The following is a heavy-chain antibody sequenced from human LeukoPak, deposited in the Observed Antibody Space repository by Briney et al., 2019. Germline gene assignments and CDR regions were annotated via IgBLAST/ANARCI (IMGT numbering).Heavy chain of an antibody. CDR1: GFTFDDYA. CDR3: AKDIGQWLVSGLSFDP. D-gene: IGHD6-19*01. V-gene: IGHV3-9*01. Sequence: GRSLRLSCAASGFTFDDYAMHWVRQAPGKGLEWVSGISWNSGSIGYADSVKGRFTISRDNAKNSLYLHMNSLRAEDTALYYCAKDIGQWLVSGLSFDPWGQGTLVTVSS. J-gene: IGHJ5*02. CDR2: ISWNSGSI.